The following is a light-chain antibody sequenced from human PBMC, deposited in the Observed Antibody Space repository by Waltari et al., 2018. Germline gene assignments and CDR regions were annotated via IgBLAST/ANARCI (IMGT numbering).Light chain of an antibody. CDR2: HAS. CDR1: QSISKY. J-gene: IGKJ1*01. V-gene: IGKV3-20*01. Sequence: EIVLTQSPGTLSLSSGERATLSCRTSQSISKYLAWYKQKPGQAPRLLIYHASSRATGIPDRFSGSGSGTDFSLTISRLEPEDFAVYYCQHYVTLPVTFGQGTKVEIK. CDR3: QHYVTLPVT.